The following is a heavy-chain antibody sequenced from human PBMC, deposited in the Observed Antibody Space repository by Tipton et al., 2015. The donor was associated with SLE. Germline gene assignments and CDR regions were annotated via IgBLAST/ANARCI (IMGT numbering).Heavy chain of an antibody. V-gene: IGHV4-61*01. CDR1: GDSFNSGIFY. CDR3: VKGVDWFDP. Sequence: TLSLTCTVSGDSFNSGIFYWSWIRQPPGQGLEWLGSVSYSGNSNHTPSLKSRDTISMDTSKNQFSLKLTSVTAADTASYYCVKGVDWFDPWGQGTLVTVSS. CDR2: VSYSGNS. J-gene: IGHJ5*02.